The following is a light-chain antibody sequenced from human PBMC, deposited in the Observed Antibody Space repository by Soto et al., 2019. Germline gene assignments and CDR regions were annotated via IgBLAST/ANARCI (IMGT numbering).Light chain of an antibody. CDR3: QSYDRSLTWV. V-gene: IGLV1-40*01. J-gene: IGLJ3*02. CDR2: DNN. CDR1: SSNIGAGDG. Sequence: QSVLTQPPSVSGAPGQRVTISCTGSSSNIGAGDGVHWYQHIPGTAPKLLIYDNNNRPSGVPDRFSASKSGTSASLAITGLQAEDEADYYCQSYDRSLTWVFGGGTKLAVL.